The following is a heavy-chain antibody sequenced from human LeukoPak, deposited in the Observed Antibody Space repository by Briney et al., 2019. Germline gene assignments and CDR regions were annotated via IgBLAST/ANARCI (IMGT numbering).Heavy chain of an antibody. Sequence: SETLSLTCAVYGGSFSGYYWSWIRQPPGKGLEWIGEINHNGSTNYNPSLKSRVTISVDTSKNQLSLKLSSVTAADTAVYYCARSIAAAGNRYNWFDPWGQGTLVTVSS. CDR1: GGSFSGYY. CDR2: INHNGST. V-gene: IGHV4-34*01. CDR3: ARSIAAAGNRYNWFDP. J-gene: IGHJ5*02. D-gene: IGHD6-13*01.